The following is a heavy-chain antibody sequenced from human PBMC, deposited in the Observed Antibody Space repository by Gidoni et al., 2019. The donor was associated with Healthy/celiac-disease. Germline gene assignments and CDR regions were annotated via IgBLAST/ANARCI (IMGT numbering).Heavy chain of an antibody. CDR2: ISWDGGST. CDR3: AKDMSGDIVGATTAIDY. Sequence: EVQLVESGGVVVQPGGSLRLSCAASGFTFDAYTMHWVRQAPGKGLEWVSRISWDGGSTYYADSVKGRFTISRDNSKNSLYLQMNSLRTEDTALYYCAKDMSGDIVGATTAIDYWGQGTLVTVSS. V-gene: IGHV3-43*01. D-gene: IGHD1-26*01. CDR1: GFTFDAYT. J-gene: IGHJ4*02.